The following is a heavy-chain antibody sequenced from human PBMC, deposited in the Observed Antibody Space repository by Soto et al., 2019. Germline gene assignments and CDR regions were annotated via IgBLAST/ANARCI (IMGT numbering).Heavy chain of an antibody. J-gene: IGHJ5*02. CDR3: AREGLGELLFDP. V-gene: IGHV4-59*01. CDR2: IYYSGST. Sequence: SETLSLTCTVSGGSISSYYWSWIRQPPGKGLEWIGYIYYSGSTNYNPSLKSRVTISVDTSKNQFSLKLSSVTAADTAVYYCAREGLGELLFDPWGQGTLVTVSS. CDR1: GGSISSYY. D-gene: IGHD1-26*01.